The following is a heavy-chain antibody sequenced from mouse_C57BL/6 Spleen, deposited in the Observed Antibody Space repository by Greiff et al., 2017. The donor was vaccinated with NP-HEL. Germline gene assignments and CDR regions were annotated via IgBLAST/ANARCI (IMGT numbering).Heavy chain of an antibody. CDR1: GFTFSDYY. Sequence: EVHLVESGGGLVQPGGSLKLSCAASGFTFSDYYMYWVRQTPEKRLEWVAYISNGGGSTYYPDTVKGRFTISRDNAENTLYLQMSRLKSEDTAMYYCARHDYYGSSPDYWGQGTTLTVSS. CDR2: ISNGGGST. CDR3: ARHDYYGSSPDY. J-gene: IGHJ2*01. D-gene: IGHD1-1*01. V-gene: IGHV5-12*01.